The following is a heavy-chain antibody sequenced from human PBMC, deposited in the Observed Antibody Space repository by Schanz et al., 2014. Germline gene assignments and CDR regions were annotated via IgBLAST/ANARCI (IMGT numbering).Heavy chain of an antibody. V-gene: IGHV1-18*01. CDR2: ISAYNGHT. D-gene: IGHD6-19*01. CDR3: ARGGYSSGWYDRDIAHFDY. CDR1: GYTFSSYG. Sequence: QVQLVQSGAEVKKPGASVKVSCKASGYTFSSYGIKWVRQAPGQGLEWMGWISAYNGHTDYAQKLQGRGTMTTDTSTSTAYMELRSLRSDDTAVYYCARGGYSSGWYDRDIAHFDYWGQGTLVTVSS. J-gene: IGHJ4*02.